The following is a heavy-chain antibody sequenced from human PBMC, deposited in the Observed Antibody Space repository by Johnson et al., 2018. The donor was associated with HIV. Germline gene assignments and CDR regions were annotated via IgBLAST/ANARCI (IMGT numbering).Heavy chain of an antibody. V-gene: IGHV3-30*03. CDR3: ARDPYYDFLTGPRDAFDI. Sequence: QVRLVESGGGLVQPGGSLRLSCAASGFTFSTFGMHWVRQAPGKGLEWVAVISYDGGNKYYADSVKGRFTISRDNAKNTLYLHMNSMRAEDTAVYYCARDPYYDFLTGPRDAFDIWGQGTMVTVSS. CDR1: GFTFSTFG. J-gene: IGHJ3*02. CDR2: ISYDGGNK. D-gene: IGHD3-9*01.